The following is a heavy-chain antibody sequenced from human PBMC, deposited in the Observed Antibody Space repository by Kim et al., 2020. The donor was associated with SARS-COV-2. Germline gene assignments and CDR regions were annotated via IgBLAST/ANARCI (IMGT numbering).Heavy chain of an antibody. CDR3: TTAEGSIVVVPAAADWYFDL. CDR1: GFTFSNAW. Sequence: GGSLRLSCAASGFTFSNAWMSWVRQAPGKGLEWVGRIKSKTDGGTTDYAAPVKGRFTISRDDSKNTLYLQMNSLKTEDTAVYYCTTAEGSIVVVPAAADWYFDLWGRGTLVTVSS. CDR2: IKSKTDGGTT. V-gene: IGHV3-15*01. D-gene: IGHD2-2*01. J-gene: IGHJ2*01.